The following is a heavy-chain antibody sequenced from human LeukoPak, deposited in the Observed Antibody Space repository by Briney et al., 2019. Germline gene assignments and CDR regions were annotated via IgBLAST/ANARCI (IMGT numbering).Heavy chain of an antibody. D-gene: IGHD3-10*02. Sequence: GSLRLSCAASGFTFSSYGMSWVRQAPGKGLEWIGEINHSGSTNYNPSLKSRVTISVDTSKNQFSLKLSSVTAADTAVYYCARLMFGELFRAGYYYYMDVWGKGTTVTISS. J-gene: IGHJ6*03. CDR2: INHSGST. CDR1: GFTFSSYG. CDR3: ARLMFGELFRAGYYYYMDV. V-gene: IGHV4-34*01.